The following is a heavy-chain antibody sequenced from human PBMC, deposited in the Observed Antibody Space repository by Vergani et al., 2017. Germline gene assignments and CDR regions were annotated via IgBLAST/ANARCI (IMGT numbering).Heavy chain of an antibody. CDR2: INHSGST. CDR1: GGSFSGYY. V-gene: IGHV4-34*01. Sequence: QVQLQQWGAGLLKPSETLSLTCAVYGGSFSGYYWSWIRQPPGKGLEWIGEINHSGSTNYNPSLKSRVTISVDTSKNQFSLKLSSVTAADTAVYYCARRYCSGGSCYWRGTFDYWGQGTLVTVSS. D-gene: IGHD2-15*01. CDR3: ARRYCSGGSCYWRGTFDY. J-gene: IGHJ4*02.